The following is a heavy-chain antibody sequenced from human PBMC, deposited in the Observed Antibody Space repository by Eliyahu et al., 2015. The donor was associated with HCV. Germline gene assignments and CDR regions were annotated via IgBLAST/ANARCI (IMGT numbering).Heavy chain of an antibody. CDR3: VLDIGGFHT. D-gene: IGHD3-16*01. CDR1: GFXFSPYA. V-gene: IGHV3-64D*09. CDR2: ISGDGGTT. J-gene: IGHJ5*02. Sequence: EVHLVESGGGLVQPGGSXRLSCSASGFXFSPYAMXWVRQAPGQGLDYGSAISGDGGTTYYAGSMKGRFTISRDNSKNTLFLQVTSLRAEDTAVYYCVLDIGGFHTWGQGTLVIVSS.